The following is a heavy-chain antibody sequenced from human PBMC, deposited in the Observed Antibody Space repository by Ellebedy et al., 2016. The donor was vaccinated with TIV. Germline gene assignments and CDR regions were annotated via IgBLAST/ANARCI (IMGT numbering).Heavy chain of an antibody. V-gene: IGHV3-7*03. CDR2: IKQDGSEK. CDR1: GFTFSSYW. J-gene: IGHJ4*02. CDR3: ARDRWEPWGVDY. Sequence: GGSLRLXXAASGFTFSSYWMSWVRQAPGKGLEWVANIKQDGSEKYYVDSVKGRFTISRDNAKNSLYLQMNSLRAEGTAVYYCARDRWEPWGVDYWGQGTLVTVSS. D-gene: IGHD1-26*01.